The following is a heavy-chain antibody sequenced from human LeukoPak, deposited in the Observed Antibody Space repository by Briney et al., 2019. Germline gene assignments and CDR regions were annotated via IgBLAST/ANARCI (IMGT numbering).Heavy chain of an antibody. V-gene: IGHV4-38-2*02. CDR1: GSSISSSYF. J-gene: IGHJ6*02. CDR3: CSFYSSSGYRGRYSMDV. D-gene: IGHD6-13*01. CDR2: IYHSGIT. Sequence: SETLSLTCTVSGSSISSSYFWGWIRQPPGKGREWFGRIYHSGITYYTSSLKSRVTISVDTSKNQFSLRLNSVTAADTAVYYCCSFYSSSGYRGRYSMDVWGQGTTVTVSS.